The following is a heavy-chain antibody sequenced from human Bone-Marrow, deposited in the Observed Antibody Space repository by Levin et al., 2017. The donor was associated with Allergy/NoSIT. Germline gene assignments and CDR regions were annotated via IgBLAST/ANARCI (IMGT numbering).Heavy chain of an antibody. V-gene: IGHV3-15*01. CDR3: TTDNVAPFFYYGMDV. Sequence: GGSLRLSCAASGFDFSNTWMSWVRQAPGKGLEWVGRIRSITDSGTTDYAAPVRGRFDISRDDSKSTLYLQLNSLKTEDTAVYYCTTDNVAPFFYYGMDVWGQGTTVTVSS. CDR2: IRSITDSGTT. CDR1: GFDFSNTW. D-gene: IGHD2/OR15-2a*01. J-gene: IGHJ6*02.